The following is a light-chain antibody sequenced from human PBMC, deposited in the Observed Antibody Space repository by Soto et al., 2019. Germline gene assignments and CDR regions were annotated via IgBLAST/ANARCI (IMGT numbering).Light chain of an antibody. V-gene: IGKV1-39*01. J-gene: IGKJ1*01. CDR1: QSVSRS. Sequence: QLTQSPSSLSASVGDRVIITCRASQSVSRSLNWYQQKPGQPPKLLLYAASTLHSGVPSRFSGSGSGTEFNLTISSLQPEDFATYYCQQNAITPPWTFGQGTKVDIK. CDR3: QQNAITPPWT. CDR2: AAS.